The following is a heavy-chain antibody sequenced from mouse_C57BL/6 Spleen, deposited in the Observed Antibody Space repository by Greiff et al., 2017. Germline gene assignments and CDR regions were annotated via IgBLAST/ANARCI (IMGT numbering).Heavy chain of an antibody. Sequence: VQLKESGPGLVKPSQSLSLTCSVTGYSITSGYYWNWIRQFPGNKLEWMGYISYDGSNNYNPSLKNRISNTRDTSKNQFFLKLNSVTTEDTATYYCARDYGSSEYYFDYWGQGTTLTVSS. J-gene: IGHJ2*01. CDR3: ARDYGSSEYYFDY. V-gene: IGHV3-6*01. CDR2: ISYDGSN. D-gene: IGHD1-1*01. CDR1: GYSITSGYY.